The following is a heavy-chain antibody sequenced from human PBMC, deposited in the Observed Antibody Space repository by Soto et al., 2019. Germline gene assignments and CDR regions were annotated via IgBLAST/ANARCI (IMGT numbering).Heavy chain of an antibody. Sequence: GASVKVSCKASGGTFSSYTISWVRQAPGQGLEWMGRIIPILGIANYAQKFQGRVTITADKSTSTAYMELSSLRSEDTAVYYCARDNTRAYSSGGSLRYWGQGTLVTVSS. CDR3: ARDNTRAYSSGGSLRY. J-gene: IGHJ4*02. CDR2: IIPILGIA. V-gene: IGHV1-69*04. D-gene: IGHD6-19*01. CDR1: GGTFSSYT.